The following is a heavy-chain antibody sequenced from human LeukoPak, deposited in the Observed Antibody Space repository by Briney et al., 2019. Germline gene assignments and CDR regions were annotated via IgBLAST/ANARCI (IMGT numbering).Heavy chain of an antibody. CDR3: ARASFFKTFDY. J-gene: IGHJ4*02. D-gene: IGHD3-3*02. Sequence: PSQTLSLTCTVSGGSISSGGYSWSWIRQHPGKGLEWIGYIYYSGSTYYNPSLKSRVTISVDTSKNQFSLKLSSVTAADTAVYYCARASFFKTFDYWGQGTLVTVSS. CDR2: IYYSGST. V-gene: IGHV4-31*03. CDR1: GGSISSGGYS.